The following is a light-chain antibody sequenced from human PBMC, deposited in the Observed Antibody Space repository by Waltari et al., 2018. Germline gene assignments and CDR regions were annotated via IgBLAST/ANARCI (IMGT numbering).Light chain of an antibody. V-gene: IGLV3-21*02. CDR2: LDS. CDR3: HVWDANTVM. J-gene: IGLJ3*02. Sequence: SVLTQAPSVSVAPGQTAPVPCGGDNIGSRSVHWYQQKPGRAPVLVVPLDSDRPSGIPERFSCSKSGNAATLTISRGEAGDEADYYCHVWDANTVMFGGGTKLTVL. CDR1: NIGSRS.